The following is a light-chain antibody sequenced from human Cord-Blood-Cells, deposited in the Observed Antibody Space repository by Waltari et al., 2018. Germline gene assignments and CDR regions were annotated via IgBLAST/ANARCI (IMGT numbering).Light chain of an antibody. V-gene: IGLV2-14*01. J-gene: IGLJ3*02. Sequence: QSALSQPASVSGSPGQSITISCTGTSSDVGGYNYVSWYQQHPGKAPKLMIYDVSKGPSGGSTRFSGSKSGNTASLTISGLQAEDEADYYCSSYTSSSTWVFGGGTKLTVL. CDR1: SSDVGGYNY. CDR2: DVS. CDR3: SSYTSSSTWV.